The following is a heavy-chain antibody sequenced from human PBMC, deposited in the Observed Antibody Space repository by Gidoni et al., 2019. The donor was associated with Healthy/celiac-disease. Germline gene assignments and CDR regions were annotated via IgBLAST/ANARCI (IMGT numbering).Heavy chain of an antibody. D-gene: IGHD6-19*01. J-gene: IGHJ6*02. CDR2: INSSSSYI. CDR3: ARDPKASVAGDYYGMDV. CDR1: GFTFSSYS. V-gene: IGHV3-21*01. Sequence: EVQMVESGGGLVKPGGSLRLSCAASGFTFSSYSMNWGRQAPGKGLVWGSSINSSSSYIYYADSVKGRFTISRDNAKNSLYLQMNSLRAEDTAVYYCARDPKASVAGDYYGMDVWGQGTTVTVSS.